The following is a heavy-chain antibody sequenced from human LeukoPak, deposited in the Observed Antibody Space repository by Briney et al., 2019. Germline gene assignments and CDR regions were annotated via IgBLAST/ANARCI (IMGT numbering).Heavy chain of an antibody. Sequence: SETLSLTCTVSGGSFSSYYYNWIRQSAGKRLEWIGRIYTTGSTNYSPSFKSRSTMSVDTSKNQLSLRLSSVTAAAPAVYYCARASGWYWYDYWGQGTLVTVSS. CDR3: ARASGWYWYDY. CDR1: GGSFSSYY. J-gene: IGHJ4*02. D-gene: IGHD6-19*01. V-gene: IGHV4-4*07. CDR2: IYTTGST.